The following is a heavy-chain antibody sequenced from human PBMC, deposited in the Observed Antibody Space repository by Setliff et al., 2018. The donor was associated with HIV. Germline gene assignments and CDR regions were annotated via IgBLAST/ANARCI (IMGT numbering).Heavy chain of an antibody. CDR3: GRGPHIVGAPWAVIDY. D-gene: IGHD1-26*01. J-gene: IGHJ4*02. V-gene: IGHV4-34*01. Sequence: SLTCAVYGVSFSGYSWSWIRQPPGKGLEWIGEIFHNGTINCNPSLKSRVALSIDTFKSQISLNMTSLTTADTAIYYCGRGPHIVGAPWAVIDYWAQGKPVTVSS. CDR1: GVSFSGYS. CDR2: IFHNGTI.